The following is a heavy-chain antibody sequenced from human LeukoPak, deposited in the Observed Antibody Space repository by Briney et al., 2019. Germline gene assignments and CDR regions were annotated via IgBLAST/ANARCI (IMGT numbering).Heavy chain of an antibody. J-gene: IGHJ4*02. CDR2: ISWNGGTI. D-gene: IGHD4-23*01. CDR1: GFTFGDYP. Sequence: GGSLRLSCAASGFTFGDYPMHWVRQAPGKGLEWVSGISWNGGTIGYADSVKGRFTISRDNAKNSLCLHMNSLRAEDTALYYCAKAFGGNSFDYWGQGTLVTVSS. V-gene: IGHV3-9*01. CDR3: AKAFGGNSFDY.